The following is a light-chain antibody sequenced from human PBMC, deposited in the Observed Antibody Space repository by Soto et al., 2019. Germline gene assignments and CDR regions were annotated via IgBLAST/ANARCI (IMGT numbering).Light chain of an antibody. V-gene: IGKV1-5*01. J-gene: IGKJ1*01. CDR1: QSISSW. Sequence: DIQMTQSPSTLSAPVGDRVTITCRASQSISSWLAWYQQKPGKAPKLLIYDASSLQGGVPSRFSGSGSGTEFTLTISNLQPADFATYYCQQYENYWTFGQGTKVDI. CDR2: DAS. CDR3: QQYENYWT.